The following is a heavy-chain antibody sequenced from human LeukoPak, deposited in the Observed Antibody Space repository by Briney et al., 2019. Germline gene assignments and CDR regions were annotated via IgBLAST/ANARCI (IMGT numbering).Heavy chain of an antibody. D-gene: IGHD5-24*01. J-gene: IGHJ4*02. Sequence: PSETLSLTCTVSGGSISSYFWSWIRQPPGQGLEWIGYISYSGGTNYNPSLKSRVTISVDTSKNQFSLELSSVTAADTAVYYCARHGGGYSFDYWGQGTLVTVSS. CDR2: ISYSGGT. V-gene: IGHV4-59*08. CDR3: ARHGGGYSFDY. CDR1: GGSISSYF.